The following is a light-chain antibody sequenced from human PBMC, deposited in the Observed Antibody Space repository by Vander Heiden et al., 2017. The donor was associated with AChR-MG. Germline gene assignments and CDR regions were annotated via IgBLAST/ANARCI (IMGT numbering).Light chain of an antibody. J-gene: IGLJ2*01. CDR2: EDN. CDR3: QSYDDTNHGV. V-gene: IGLV6-57*03. Sequence: NFVLTQPHSVPESPGKTVTISGTRSGGSIPSNYVQWYQRRPGSATTTVIVEDNHSPSGVPDRFSGSIDSSSNSASLIISGLKTEDEADYYCQSYDDTNHGVFGGGTKLTVL. CDR1: GGSIPSNY.